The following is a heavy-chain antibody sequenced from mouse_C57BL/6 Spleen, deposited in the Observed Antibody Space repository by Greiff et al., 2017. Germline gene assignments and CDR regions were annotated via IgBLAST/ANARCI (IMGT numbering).Heavy chain of an antibody. CDR3: ARDDSNYEGVWFAY. J-gene: IGHJ3*01. CDR1: GYTFTSYW. D-gene: IGHD2-5*01. V-gene: IGHV1-72*01. CDR2: IDPHSGGT. Sequence: QVQLQQPGAELVKPGASVKLSCKASGYTFTSYWMHWVKQRPGRGLEWIGRIDPHSGGTKYNEKFKSKATLTVDKPSSTAYMQLSSLTSEDSAVYYCARDDSNYEGVWFAYWGQGTLVTVSA.